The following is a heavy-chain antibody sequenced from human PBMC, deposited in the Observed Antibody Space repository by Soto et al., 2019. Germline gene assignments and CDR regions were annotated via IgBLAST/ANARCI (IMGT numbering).Heavy chain of an antibody. Sequence: SVKVSCKASGGTFSSYAISWVRQAPGQGLEWMGGIIPIFGTANYARKFQGRVTITADESTSTAYMELSSLRSEDTAVYYCARDRIAARRGFDYWGQGTLVTVSS. D-gene: IGHD6-6*01. CDR1: GGTFSSYA. J-gene: IGHJ4*02. CDR2: IIPIFGTA. CDR3: ARDRIAARRGFDY. V-gene: IGHV1-69*13.